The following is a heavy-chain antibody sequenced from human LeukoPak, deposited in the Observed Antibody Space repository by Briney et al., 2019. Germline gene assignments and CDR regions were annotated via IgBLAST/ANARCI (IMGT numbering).Heavy chain of an antibody. CDR2: ISGSGGST. CDR3: ARDFQHSSGWLDWYYFDY. D-gene: IGHD6-19*01. Sequence: GGSLRLSCAASGFTSSSYAMSWVRQAPGKGLEWVSAISGSGGSTYYADSVKGRFTISRDNSKNTLYLQMNSLGAEDAAVYYCARDFQHSSGWLDWYYFDYWGQGTLVTVSS. J-gene: IGHJ4*02. V-gene: IGHV3-23*01. CDR1: GFTSSSYA.